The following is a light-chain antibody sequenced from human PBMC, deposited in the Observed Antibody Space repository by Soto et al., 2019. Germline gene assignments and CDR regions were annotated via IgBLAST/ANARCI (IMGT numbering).Light chain of an antibody. J-gene: IGKJ1*01. CDR3: QQYDSYSGT. Sequence: DIQMTQSPSTLSASIGDRVAITCRASQSISSSLAWYQQQPGKAPKLLMYDAFNLESGVPSRFSGSGSGTEFTLTISSLQPDDFATYYCQQYDSYSGTFGQGTKVEI. CDR2: DAF. CDR1: QSISSS. V-gene: IGKV1-5*01.